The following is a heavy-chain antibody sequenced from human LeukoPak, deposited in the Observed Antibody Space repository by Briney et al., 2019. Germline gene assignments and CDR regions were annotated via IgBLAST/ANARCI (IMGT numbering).Heavy chain of an antibody. D-gene: IGHD3-3*01. Sequence: GGSLRLSCAASGFTFSSYAMSWVRQAPGKGLEWVSAFSGGGGTTYYEDSVKGRFPISRDNSKNTLYLQMNSLRAEDTAVYYCAKDGQDDFWSGYYHPNWFDPWGQGTLVTVSS. CDR1: GFTFSSYA. J-gene: IGHJ5*02. V-gene: IGHV3-23*01. CDR3: AKDGQDDFWSGYYHPNWFDP. CDR2: FSGGGGTT.